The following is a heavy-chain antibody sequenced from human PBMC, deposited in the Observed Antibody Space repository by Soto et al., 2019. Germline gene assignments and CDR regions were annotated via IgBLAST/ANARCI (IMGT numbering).Heavy chain of an antibody. CDR1: GYPFTTYY. V-gene: IGHV1-46*01. D-gene: IGHD3-10*01. Sequence: ASVKVSFKTSGYPFTTYYIHWVRQAPGQGLEWMGTINPSGGATNFPQRFQGRVAMSRDTSTSTVYMHLSSLRSEDTAVYYCARANYGSGTVFAAFDFWGQGTMVTVSS. CDR3: ARANYGSGTVFAAFDF. J-gene: IGHJ3*01. CDR2: INPSGGAT.